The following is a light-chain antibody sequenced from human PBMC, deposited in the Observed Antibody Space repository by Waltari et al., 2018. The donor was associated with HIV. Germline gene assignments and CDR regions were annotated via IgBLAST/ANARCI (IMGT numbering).Light chain of an antibody. V-gene: IGKV3-15*01. CDR2: GAS. J-gene: IGKJ2*03. CDR3: QQYNNWPYS. Sequence: EIVMTQSPATLSVSPGERVTLSCRASQSVSSNLAWSQQKPGQAPRLLIYGASTRATDMPARLSGSGSGTELSLTISSLQSEDFAVYHCQQYNNWPYSFGQGTKLEIK. CDR1: QSVSSN.